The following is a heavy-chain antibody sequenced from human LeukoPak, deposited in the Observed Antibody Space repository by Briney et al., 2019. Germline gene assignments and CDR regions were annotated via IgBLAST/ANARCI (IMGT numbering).Heavy chain of an antibody. CDR3: ARLQTYYYGSAIGYYFDY. V-gene: IGHV1-2*02. CDR2: INPNSGGT. D-gene: IGHD3-10*01. J-gene: IGHJ4*02. CDR1: GYSFTPYA. Sequence: ASVKVSCKTSGYSFTPYAMHWVRQAPGQRLEWMGWINPNSGGTNYAQKFQGRVTMTRDTSISTAYMELSRLRSDDTAVYYCARLQTYYYGSAIGYYFDYWGQGTLVTVSS.